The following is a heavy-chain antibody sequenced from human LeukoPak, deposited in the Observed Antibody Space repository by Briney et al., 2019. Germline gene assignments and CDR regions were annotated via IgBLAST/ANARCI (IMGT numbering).Heavy chain of an antibody. V-gene: IGHV3-53*01. J-gene: IGHJ3*02. Sequence: GGSLRLSCAASGFTVSSNYMSWVRQAPGKGLEWVSVIYSGGSTYYADSVKGRFTISRDNSKNTLYLQMNSLRAEDTAVYYCARAIVFDAFDIWVQGTMVTVSS. CDR3: ARAIVFDAFDI. D-gene: IGHD3-16*02. CDR1: GFTVSSNY. CDR2: IYSGGST.